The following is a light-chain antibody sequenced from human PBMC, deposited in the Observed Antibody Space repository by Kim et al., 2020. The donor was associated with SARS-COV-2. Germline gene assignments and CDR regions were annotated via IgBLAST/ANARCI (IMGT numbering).Light chain of an antibody. CDR2: GAS. J-gene: IGKJ1*01. CDR1: QSVSSN. V-gene: IGKV3-15*01. CDR3: QQYKNWPWT. Sequence: VMTQSPATLSVSPGERATLSCRASQSVSSNLAWYQQKPGQPPSLLIYGASTRPTVIPARFSGGGSGTEFTLTISSLQSEDFAVYYCQQYKNWPWTFGQGTKVDIK.